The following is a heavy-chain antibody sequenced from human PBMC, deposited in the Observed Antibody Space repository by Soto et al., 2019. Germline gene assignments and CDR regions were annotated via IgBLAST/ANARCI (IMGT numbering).Heavy chain of an antibody. V-gene: IGHV3-74*01. CDR3: VREESAFGYRPQVVDTFDI. CDR1: GFTFSSYW. CDR2: INSDGSST. J-gene: IGHJ3*02. D-gene: IGHD3-16*01. Sequence: PGGSLRLSCAASGFTFSSYWMHWVRQAPGKGLVWVSRINSDGSSTSYADSVKGRFTISRDNAKNTLYLQMNSLRAEDTAVYYCVREESAFGYRPQVVDTFDIWGQGTMVTVS.